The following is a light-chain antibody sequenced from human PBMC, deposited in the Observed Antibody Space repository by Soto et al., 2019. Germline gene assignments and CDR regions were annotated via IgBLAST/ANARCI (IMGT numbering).Light chain of an antibody. V-gene: IGKV1-39*01. Sequence: DIHMTQSPSSLSASVGDRVTITCRASQSISSFLNWYQQRPGKAPKLLIYSASSLQSGVPSRFSGSGSGTDFTLTISSLQREDFATYFCQQTYSTPPTFGQGTKVDIK. CDR2: SAS. CDR3: QQTYSTPPT. CDR1: QSISSF. J-gene: IGKJ1*01.